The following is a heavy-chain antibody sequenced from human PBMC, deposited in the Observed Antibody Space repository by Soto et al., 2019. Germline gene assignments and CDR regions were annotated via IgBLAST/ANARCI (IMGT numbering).Heavy chain of an antibody. CDR1: GYTFTTYL. CDR2: LKPTAGRT. V-gene: IGHV1-46*01. Sequence: QVQLVQSAAEVRKPGASVKVSCRTSGYTFTTYLMHWVRQAPGQGPEWMGILKPTAGRTSYSQKFQGRVTMTSDVSTSTAYMELTGLRSDDTAVYYCARALRGGLTVVTPGYRGQGTLVTVSS. CDR3: ARALRGGLTVVTPGY. D-gene: IGHD3-9*01. J-gene: IGHJ4*02.